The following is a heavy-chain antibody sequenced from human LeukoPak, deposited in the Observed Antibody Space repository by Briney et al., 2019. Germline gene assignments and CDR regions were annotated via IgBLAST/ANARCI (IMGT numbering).Heavy chain of an antibody. CDR3: ARALSGTYGLFQH. CDR1: GGSISNYY. V-gene: IGHV4-59*01. Sequence: VKPSETLSLTCTVSGGSISNYYWSWIRQPSGKGLEWIGYIYYSGSTYYNPSLRSRVTISVDTSKNQFSLNLNSVTAADTAVYYCARALSGTYGLFQHWGQGTLVNVSS. D-gene: IGHD1-26*01. J-gene: IGHJ1*01. CDR2: IYYSGST.